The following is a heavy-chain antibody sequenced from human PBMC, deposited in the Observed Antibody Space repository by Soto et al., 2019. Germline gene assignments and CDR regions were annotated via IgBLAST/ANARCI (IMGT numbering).Heavy chain of an antibody. V-gene: IGHV1-18*01. CDR2: ISAYNGNT. Sequence: GASVKVSCKASGYTFTSYGISWVRQAPGQGLEWMGWISAYNGNTNYAQKLQDRVTMTTDTSTSTAYMDLRSLRSDDTAVYYCARDQIVVTITGADYYGMDVWCQRTTVTVSS. CDR3: ARDQIVVTITGADYYGMDV. D-gene: IGHD1-20*01. J-gene: IGHJ6*02. CDR1: GYTFTSYG.